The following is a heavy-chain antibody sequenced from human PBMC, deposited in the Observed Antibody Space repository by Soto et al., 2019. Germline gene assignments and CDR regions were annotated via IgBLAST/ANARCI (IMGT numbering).Heavy chain of an antibody. Sequence: QVRLVQSGAEVKQPGASVKVSCRSSGYTFTNYDIGWVRQATGQGLEWMGWMNPDSANRGYAQKFQGRVTMTRDTSISTAYMELSSLTSDDTAVYYCTRAIRDQLLSDYWGQGTLVTVSS. CDR1: GYTFTNYD. J-gene: IGHJ4*02. V-gene: IGHV1-8*01. CDR2: MNPDSANR. CDR3: TRAIRDQLLSDY. D-gene: IGHD1-26*01.